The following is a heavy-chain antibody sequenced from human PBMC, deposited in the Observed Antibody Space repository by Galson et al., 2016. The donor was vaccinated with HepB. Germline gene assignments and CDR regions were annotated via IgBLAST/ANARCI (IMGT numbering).Heavy chain of an antibody. V-gene: IGHV4-59*12. J-gene: IGHJ4*02. CDR3: ARAPDSGFDVYGWSH. Sequence: ETLSLTCTVSGGSISTYYWSWIRQPPGKSLEWIGYIHYSGSTNCNPSLKTRVTISVDTSQNQFPLNLRSVTAADTATYYFARAPDSGFDVYGWSHWGQGALVTVSS. CDR1: GGSISTYY. CDR2: IHYSGST. D-gene: IGHD5-12*01.